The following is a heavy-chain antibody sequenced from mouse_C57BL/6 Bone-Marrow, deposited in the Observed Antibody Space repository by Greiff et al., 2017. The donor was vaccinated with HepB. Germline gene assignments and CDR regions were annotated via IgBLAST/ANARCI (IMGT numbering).Heavy chain of an antibody. D-gene: IGHD1-1*01. CDR2: ISSGGSYT. CDR1: GFTFSSYG. J-gene: IGHJ4*01. V-gene: IGHV5-6*02. Sequence: EVKLMESGGDLVKPGGSLKLSCAASGFTFSSYGMSWVRQTPDKRLEWVATISSGGSYTYYPDSVKGRFTISRDNAKNTLYLQMSSLKSEDTAMYYCARRILRRRMDYWGQGTSVTVSS. CDR3: ARRILRRRMDY.